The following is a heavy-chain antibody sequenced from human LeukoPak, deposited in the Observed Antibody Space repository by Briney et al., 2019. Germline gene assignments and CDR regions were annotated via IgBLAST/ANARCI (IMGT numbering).Heavy chain of an antibody. Sequence: GGSLRLSCAASGFTFSDYYMSWIRQAPGKGLEWISFISSSSSYAKYADSVKGRFTISRDNSKNSLYLQMNSLRADDTALNYIASDQEKAYGPSIWGQGTLVTVSS. D-gene: IGHD2-8*01. J-gene: IGHJ4*02. CDR3: ASDQEKAYGPSI. CDR2: ISSSSSYA. V-gene: IGHV3-11*06. CDR1: GFTFSDYY.